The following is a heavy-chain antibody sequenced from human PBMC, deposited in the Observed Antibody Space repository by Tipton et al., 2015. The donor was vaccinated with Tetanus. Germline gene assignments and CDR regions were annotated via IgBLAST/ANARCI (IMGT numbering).Heavy chain of an antibody. CDR2: IHYTGST. CDR3: ARHFNSYSSYMDV. J-gene: IGHJ6*03. CDR1: GGSINNNNDF. V-gene: IGHV4-39*01. Sequence: TLSLTCTVSGGSINNNNDFWGWIRQPPGKGLEWIASIHYTGSTYYNPSLKSRVSIFVDTSKNQFSLELTSVTAADTAVYYCARHFNSYSSYMDVWGKGPTVTVSS.